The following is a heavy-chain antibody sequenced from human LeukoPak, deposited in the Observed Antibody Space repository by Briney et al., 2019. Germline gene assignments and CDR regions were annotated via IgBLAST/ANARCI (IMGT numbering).Heavy chain of an antibody. V-gene: IGHV3-21*01. J-gene: IGHJ4*02. D-gene: IGHD2-15*01. CDR2: ISSSSSYI. CDR1: GFTFSSYS. CDR3: ARAGYCSGDSCYFPNVFDY. Sequence: GGSLRLSCAASGFTFSSYSMNWVRQAPGKGLEWVSSISSSSSYIYYADSVKGRFTISRDNAKNSLYLQMNSLRAEDTAVYYCARAGYCSGDSCYFPNVFDYWGQGTLITVCS.